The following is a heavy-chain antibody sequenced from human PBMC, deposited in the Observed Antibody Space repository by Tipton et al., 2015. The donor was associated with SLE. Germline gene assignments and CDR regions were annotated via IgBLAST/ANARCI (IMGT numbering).Heavy chain of an antibody. V-gene: IGHV3-7*03. CDR2: IKQDGSET. J-gene: IGHJ4*02. Sequence: SLRLSCAASGFTFSNYWMSWVRQAPGKGLEWVGNIKQDGSETQYVDSVKGRFTIARDNARNSLHLHMNSLRAEDTAVYYCARGSTGYWGQGTLVTVSS. CDR3: ARGSTGY. D-gene: IGHD5/OR15-5a*01. CDR1: GFTFSNYW.